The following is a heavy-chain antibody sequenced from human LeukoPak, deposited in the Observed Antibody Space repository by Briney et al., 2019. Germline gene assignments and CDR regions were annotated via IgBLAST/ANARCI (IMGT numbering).Heavy chain of an antibody. J-gene: IGHJ5*02. Sequence: SETLSLTCTVSGGSISTYYWSWIRQPPGKGLEWIGYIYNSGSTNYNPSLKSRVTTSVDTSKSQFSLKLSSVTAADTAVYYCARHPKSQWLRLDWFDPWGQGTLVTVSS. CDR1: GGSISTYY. CDR2: IYNSGST. CDR3: ARHPKSQWLRLDWFDP. D-gene: IGHD5-12*01. V-gene: IGHV4-59*08.